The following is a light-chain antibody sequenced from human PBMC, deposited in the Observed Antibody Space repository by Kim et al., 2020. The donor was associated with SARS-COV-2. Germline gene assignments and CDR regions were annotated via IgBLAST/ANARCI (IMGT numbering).Light chain of an antibody. J-gene: IGKJ4*01. CDR2: HSS. CDR1: QSVSSN. Sequence: EIVMTQSPATLSVSPGERATLSCRASQSVSSNLAWYQHKPGQTPRLLIYHSSTRATGIPARFSGSGSGTDFTLTISSLQSEDFAVYYCQHYDGWPPVLSFGEGTKVDIK. CDR3: QHYDGWPPVLS. V-gene: IGKV3-15*01.